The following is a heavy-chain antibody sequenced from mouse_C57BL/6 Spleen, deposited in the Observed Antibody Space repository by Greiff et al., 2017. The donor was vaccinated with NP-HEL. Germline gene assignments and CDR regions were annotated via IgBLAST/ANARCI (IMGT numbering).Heavy chain of an antibody. CDR3: ARGIYYDYAWFAY. V-gene: IGHV5-17*01. CDR2: ISSGSSTI. Sequence: EVKLQESGGGLVKPGGSLKLSCAASGFTFSDYGMHWVRQAPEKGLEWVAYISSGSSTIYYADTVKGRFTISRDNAKNTLFLQMTSLRSEDTAMYYCARGIYYDYAWFAYWGQGTLVTVSA. D-gene: IGHD2-4*01. J-gene: IGHJ3*01. CDR1: GFTFSDYG.